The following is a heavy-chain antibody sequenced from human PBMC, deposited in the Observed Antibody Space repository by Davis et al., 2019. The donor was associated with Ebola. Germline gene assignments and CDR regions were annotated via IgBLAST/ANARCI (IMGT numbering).Heavy chain of an antibody. CDR2: ISSSSSDM. V-gene: IGHV3-21*01. CDR3: AKDLEESSTGWLLYYYNAMDV. J-gene: IGHJ6*02. Sequence: PGGSLRLSCAVSGLAFSDYSMNWVRQAPGRGLEWVASISSSSSDMSYADSVKGRFTISRDNSKNTLYLQMNSLRSEDTAVYYCAKDLEESSTGWLLYYYNAMDVWGQGTTVTVSS. D-gene: IGHD6-19*01. CDR1: GLAFSDYS.